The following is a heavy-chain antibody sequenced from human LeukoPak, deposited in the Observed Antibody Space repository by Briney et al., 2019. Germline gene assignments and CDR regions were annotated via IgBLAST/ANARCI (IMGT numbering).Heavy chain of an antibody. D-gene: IGHD6-19*01. V-gene: IGHV1-2*02. CDR1: GYKFTAYN. CDR2: VNPDSGDT. CDR3: ARVWDASGWSNWFDP. Sequence: GASVKVSCKSSGYKFTAYNIHRIRQAPGQGPEWMGWVNPDSGDTNCTQNYEGRLTLTRDTSVSTVYMELSSLTSGDTAVYYCARVWDASGWSNWFDPWGQGTLVTVSS. J-gene: IGHJ5*02.